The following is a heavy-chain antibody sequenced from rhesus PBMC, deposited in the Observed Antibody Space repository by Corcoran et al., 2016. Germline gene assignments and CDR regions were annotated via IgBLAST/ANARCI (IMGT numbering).Heavy chain of an antibody. CDR2: YRSKYKHYAT. CDR1: GCTFSDYA. V-gene: IGHV3-186*02. D-gene: IGHD5-24*01. Sequence: EVQLVESGGGLVQPGGSLRLSCAASGCTFSDYAMSWVRQASGKGLEWVGKYRSKYKHYATENAASVKGRFTISRDDSKNTLYLQMSSLKTEDTAVYYGTTVGFDYWGQGVLVTVSS. CDR3: TTVGFDY. J-gene: IGHJ4*01.